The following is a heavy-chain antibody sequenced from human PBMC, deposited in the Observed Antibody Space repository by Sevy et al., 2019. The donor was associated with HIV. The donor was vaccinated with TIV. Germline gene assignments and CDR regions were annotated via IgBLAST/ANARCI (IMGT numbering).Heavy chain of an antibody. J-gene: IGHJ6*02. V-gene: IGHV3-48*02. CDR1: GFTFSSYS. Sequence: GGSLRLSCAASGFTFSSYSMNWVRQAPGKGLEWVSYISSSSSTIYYADSVKGRFTISRDNAKNSLYLQMNSLRDEDTAVYYCARDLVQYYYGSGALSGMDVWGQGTTVTVSS. D-gene: IGHD3-10*01. CDR2: ISSSSSTI. CDR3: ARDLVQYYYGSGALSGMDV.